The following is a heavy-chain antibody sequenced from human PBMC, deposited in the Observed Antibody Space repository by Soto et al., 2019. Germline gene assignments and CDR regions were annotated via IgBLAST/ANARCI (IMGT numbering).Heavy chain of an antibody. J-gene: IGHJ6*02. D-gene: IGHD3-16*01. CDR3: ARELGDYGMDV. V-gene: IGHV4-59*01. Sequence: PSETLSLTCTVSGGSISSYYWSWIRQPPGKGLEWIGYIYYSGSTNHNPSLKSRVTISVDTSKNQFSLKLSSVTAADTAVYYCARELGDYGMDVWGQGTTVTVSS. CDR2: IYYSGST. CDR1: GGSISSYY.